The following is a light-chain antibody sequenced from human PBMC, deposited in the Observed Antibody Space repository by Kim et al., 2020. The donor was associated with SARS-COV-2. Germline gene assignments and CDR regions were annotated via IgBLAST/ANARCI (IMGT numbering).Light chain of an antibody. V-gene: IGLV2-14*03. CDR3: SSYTTSSTWV. CDR2: EVT. J-gene: IGLJ3*02. CDR1: SSDFGTYNS. Sequence: QSALTQPASVSGSPGQSITISCTGTSSDFGTYNSVSWYQQHPGKAPKLMIYEVTKRPSGYANRFSGSKSGNTASLTISGLQAEDEADYYCSSYTTSSTWVFGGGTKLTVL.